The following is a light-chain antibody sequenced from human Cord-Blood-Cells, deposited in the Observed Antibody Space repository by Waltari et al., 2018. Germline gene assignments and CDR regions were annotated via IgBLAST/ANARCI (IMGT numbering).Light chain of an antibody. CDR3: QQYYSTPGT. CDR2: WAS. J-gene: IGKJ1*01. Sequence: DIVMTPSPDSLAVSLGATAALNRQPSNSVLYSSNNKNYLAWYQQKPRHPPKQLIYWASTRESGVPDRFSGSGSGTDFTHTISSLQAEDVAVYYCQQYYSTPGTFGQGTKVEIK. V-gene: IGKV4-1*01. CDR1: NSVLYSSNNKNY.